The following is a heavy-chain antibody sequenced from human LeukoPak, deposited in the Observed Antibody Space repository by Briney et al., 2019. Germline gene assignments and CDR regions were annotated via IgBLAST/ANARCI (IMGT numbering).Heavy chain of an antibody. CDR2: INHSGST. V-gene: IGHV4-34*01. J-gene: IGHJ4*02. Sequence: WETLSLTCAVYGGSFSGYYWSWIRQPPGKGLEWIGEINHSGSTNYNPSLKSRVTISVDTSKNQFSLKLSSVTAADTAVYYCARQYYFDYWGQGTLVTVSS. CDR3: ARQYYFDY. CDR1: GGSFSGYY. D-gene: IGHD4-11*01.